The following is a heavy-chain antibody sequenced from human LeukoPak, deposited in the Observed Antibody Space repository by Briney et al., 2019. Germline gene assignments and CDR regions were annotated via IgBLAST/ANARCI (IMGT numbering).Heavy chain of an antibody. J-gene: IGHJ4*02. D-gene: IGHD6-13*01. CDR3: ARDGSVGAADYYFDY. Sequence: PGGSLRLSCAASGFTFSNYPIHWVRQAPGKGLEWVAVISSDGNDKYYADSVKGRFTISRDNSKNTLYLQVDSLRAEDTAVYYCARDGSVGAADYYFDYWGQGTLVTVSS. V-gene: IGHV3-30-3*01. CDR1: GFTFSNYP. CDR2: ISSDGNDK.